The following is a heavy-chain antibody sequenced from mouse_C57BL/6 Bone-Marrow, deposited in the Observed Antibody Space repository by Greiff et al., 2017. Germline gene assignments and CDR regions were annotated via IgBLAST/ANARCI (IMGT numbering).Heavy chain of an antibody. CDR1: GFTLTDYY. V-gene: IGHV1-36*01. CDR3: ASHYYGSSRYWYFDV. Sequence: LVESGPSVKISCKASGFTLTDYYMNWVKQSHGKSLEWIGLVYPYNGGTSYNQKFKGTATLTVDTSSSTAYMELNSLTSEDSSVYYCASHYYGSSRYWYFDVWGTGTTVTVSS. J-gene: IGHJ1*03. D-gene: IGHD1-1*01. CDR2: VYPYNGGT.